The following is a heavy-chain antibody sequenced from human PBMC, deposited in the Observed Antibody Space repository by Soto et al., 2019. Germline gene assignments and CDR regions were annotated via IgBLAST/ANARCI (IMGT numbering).Heavy chain of an antibody. J-gene: IGHJ6*02. CDR1: GFTFSSYG. CDR3: ARDRGYYYYGMDV. V-gene: IGHV3-33*01. CDR2: IWYDGSYN. Sequence: QVQLVDSGGGVVQPGRSLRLSCAASGFTFSSYGMHWVRQAPDKGLEWVAVIWYDGSYNSYADSVKGRFTISRDNSKNTLDLQMNSLRAEDTAVYYCARDRGYYYYGMDVWGQGTTVTVSS.